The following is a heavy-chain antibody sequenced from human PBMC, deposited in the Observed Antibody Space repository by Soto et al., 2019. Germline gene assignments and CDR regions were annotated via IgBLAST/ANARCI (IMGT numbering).Heavy chain of an antibody. CDR2: FDPEDGET. CDR1: GYTLTELS. V-gene: IGHV1-24*01. Sequence: ASVKVSCKVSGYTLTELSMHWVRQAPGKGLEWMGGFDPEDGETIYAQKVQGRVTMTEDTSTDTAYMELSSLRSEDTAVYYCATAFYSGYDLDWFDPWGQGTLVTVSS. J-gene: IGHJ5*02. CDR3: ATAFYSGYDLDWFDP. D-gene: IGHD5-12*01.